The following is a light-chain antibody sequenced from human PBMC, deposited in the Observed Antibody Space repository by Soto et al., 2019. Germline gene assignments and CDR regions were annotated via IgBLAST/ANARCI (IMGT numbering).Light chain of an antibody. CDR2: GAS. J-gene: IGKJ1*01. CDR3: QQYGSSRT. CDR1: QSVSSIY. V-gene: IGKV3-20*01. Sequence: EIVLTQSPGTLSLSPGERATLSCRASQSVSSIYLAWYQQKPGQAPRLLIYGASSRATGIPDRFSGSGSGKDFTLTISRLEPEDFAVYYCQQYGSSRTFGQGTKVDIK.